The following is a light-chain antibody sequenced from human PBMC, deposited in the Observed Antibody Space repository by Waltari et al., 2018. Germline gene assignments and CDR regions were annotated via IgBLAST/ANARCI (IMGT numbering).Light chain of an antibody. CDR1: SSDLVGYNH. Sequence: QSALTQPASVSGSPGQSITTSCTGTSSDLVGYNHFSWYQQHPGKAPKLMIYEVSNRPSGVSSRFSGSKSGNTASLTISGLQAEDEADYYCSSYTSSSTLYVFGTGTKVTVL. CDR2: EVS. V-gene: IGLV2-14*01. J-gene: IGLJ1*01. CDR3: SSYTSSSTLYV.